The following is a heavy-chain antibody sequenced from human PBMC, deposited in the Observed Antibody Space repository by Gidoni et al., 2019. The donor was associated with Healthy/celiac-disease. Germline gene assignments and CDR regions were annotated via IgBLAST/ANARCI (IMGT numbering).Heavy chain of an antibody. CDR3: ARAYYDSTDIDY. CDR2: IYYSGRT. V-gene: IGHV4-61*01. J-gene: IGHJ4*02. Sequence: QVQLQESGPGLVKPSETLSLTCTVSGGSVSSGSYYWSWIRQPPGKGLEWIGYIYYSGRTNYNPSLKSRVTISVDTSKNQFSLKLSSVTAADTAVYYCARAYYDSTDIDYWGQGTLVTVSS. D-gene: IGHD3-22*01. CDR1: GGSVSSGSYY.